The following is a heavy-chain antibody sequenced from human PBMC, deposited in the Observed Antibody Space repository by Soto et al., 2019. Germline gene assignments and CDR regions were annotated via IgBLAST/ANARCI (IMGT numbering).Heavy chain of an antibody. CDR3: ARDRGYYYGSGSYRQNAFDI. D-gene: IGHD3-10*01. CDR1: GYTFTSYG. V-gene: IGHV1-18*01. Sequence: ASVKVSCKASGYTFTSYGISWGRQAPGQGLEWMGWISAYNGNTNYAQKLQGRVTMTTDTSTSTAYMELRSLRSDDTAVYYCARDRGYYYGSGSYRQNAFDIWGQGTMVTVSS. CDR2: ISAYNGNT. J-gene: IGHJ3*02.